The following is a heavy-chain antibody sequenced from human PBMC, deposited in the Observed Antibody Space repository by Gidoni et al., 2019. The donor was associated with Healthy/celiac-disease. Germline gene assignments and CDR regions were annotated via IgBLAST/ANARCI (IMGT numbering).Heavy chain of an antibody. V-gene: IGHV4-39*07. J-gene: IGHJ5*02. D-gene: IGHD6-19*01. CDR3: APDIAVAVKVRWGDSA. CDR2: IYSSGST. CDR1: GGPIRSSSYH. Sequence: QLQLQESGPGLVKPSETLSITCTVSGGPIRSSSYHWGWIRQPPGKWLEWIGRIYSSGSTYYHPSLKSRFTVSVDTSKNQFSLKLSSVTAADTAVYYCAPDIAVAVKVRWGDSAWGQGTLVTVSS.